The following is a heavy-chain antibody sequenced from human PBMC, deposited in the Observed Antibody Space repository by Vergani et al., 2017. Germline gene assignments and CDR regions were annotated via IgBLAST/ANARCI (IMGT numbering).Heavy chain of an antibody. Sequence: EVQLLESGGGLVQPGGSLRLSCAASGFTFSSYAMSWVRQAPGKGLEWVSAISGSGGSTYYADSVKGRFTISRDNSKNTLYLQMNSLRAEDTAVYYCARDCTSGVCPDNYGMDVWGQGATVTVSS. J-gene: IGHJ6*02. D-gene: IGHD2-8*01. CDR1: GFTFSSYA. CDR3: ARDCTSGVCPDNYGMDV. CDR2: ISGSGGST. V-gene: IGHV3-23*01.